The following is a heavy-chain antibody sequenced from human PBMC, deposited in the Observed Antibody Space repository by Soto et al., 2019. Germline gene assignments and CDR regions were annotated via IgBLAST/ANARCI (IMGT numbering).Heavy chain of an antibody. CDR1: GFTFSSYS. J-gene: IGHJ4*02. Sequence: EVQLVESGGGLVKPGGSLRLSCAASGFTFSSYSMNWVRQAPGKGLEWVSSISSSSSYIYYADSVKGRFTISRDNAKNSLYLQMNSLRAEDTAVYYCARVPGVVVVAAIDYWGQGTLVTVSS. D-gene: IGHD2-15*01. CDR2: ISSSSSYI. CDR3: ARVPGVVVVAAIDY. V-gene: IGHV3-21*01.